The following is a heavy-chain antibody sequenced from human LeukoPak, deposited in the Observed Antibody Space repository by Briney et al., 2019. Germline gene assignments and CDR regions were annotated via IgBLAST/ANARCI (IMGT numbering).Heavy chain of an antibody. D-gene: IGHD1-26*01. V-gene: IGHV3-21*01. J-gene: IGHJ3*02. CDR2: ISSSSSYI. Sequence: PGGSLRLSCSASGFTFSSYSMNWVHQAPGKGLEWVSSISSSSSYIYYADSVKGRFTISRDNAKNSLYLQMNSLRAEDTAVYYCARGSTTVAFEIWGQGTMVSVSP. CDR1: GFTFSSYS. CDR3: ARGSTTVAFEI.